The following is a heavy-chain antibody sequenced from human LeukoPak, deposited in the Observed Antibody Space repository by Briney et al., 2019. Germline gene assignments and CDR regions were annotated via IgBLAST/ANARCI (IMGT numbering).Heavy chain of an antibody. CDR2: INHSGST. V-gene: IGHV4-34*01. D-gene: IGHD1-1*01. Sequence: SGTLSLTCAVYGGSFSGYYWSWIRQPPGKGLEWLGEINHSGSTNHNPSLKSRVTISVDTSKNQFSLELSSVTAADTAVYYCARVPGGALNWFDPWGQGTLVTVSS. CDR3: ARVPGGALNWFDP. J-gene: IGHJ5*02. CDR1: GGSFSGYY.